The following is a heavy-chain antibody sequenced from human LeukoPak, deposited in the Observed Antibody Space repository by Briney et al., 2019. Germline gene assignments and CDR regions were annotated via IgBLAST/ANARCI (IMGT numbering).Heavy chain of an antibody. CDR2: INQDGSEE. CDR3: VRDGGVSGYDLLDY. Sequence: GGSLRLSCAASGFTFSNYWMTWVRQAPGKGLEWVAHINQDGSEEHYMDSVKARFTISRDNAKNSLSLQMNSLTAEDTAVYYCVRDGGVSGYDLLDYWGQGTLVTVSS. D-gene: IGHD5-12*01. CDR1: GFTFSNYW. J-gene: IGHJ4*02. V-gene: IGHV3-7*01.